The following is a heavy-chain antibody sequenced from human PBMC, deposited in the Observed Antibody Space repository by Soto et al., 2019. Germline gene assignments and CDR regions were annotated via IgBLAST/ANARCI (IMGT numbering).Heavy chain of an antibody. D-gene: IGHD3-10*01. CDR2: IYHSGST. Sequence: PSETLSLTCAVSGGSISSSNWWSWVRQPPGKGLEWIGEIYHSGSTNYNPSLKSRVTISVDKSKNQFSLKLSSVTAADTAVYYCARGVLLWFGGPYWFDPWGQGTLVTVS. CDR3: ARGVLLWFGGPYWFDP. CDR1: GGSISSSNW. V-gene: IGHV4-4*02. J-gene: IGHJ5*02.